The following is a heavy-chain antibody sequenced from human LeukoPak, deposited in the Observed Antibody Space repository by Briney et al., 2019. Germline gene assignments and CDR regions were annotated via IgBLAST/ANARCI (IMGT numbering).Heavy chain of an antibody. J-gene: IGHJ4*02. CDR3: AKAPVTSCRGAYCYPFDY. V-gene: IGHV3-30*02. CDR1: GFTFSSFG. D-gene: IGHD2-21*01. Sequence: GGSLRLSCAASGFTFSSFGMHWVRQAPGKGLEWVAFIRYDGSKKYYADSVKGRFTISRDNSQNTLYLQMNSLRAEDAAVYYCAKAPVTSCRGAYCYPFDYWGQGTLVTVSS. CDR2: IRYDGSKK.